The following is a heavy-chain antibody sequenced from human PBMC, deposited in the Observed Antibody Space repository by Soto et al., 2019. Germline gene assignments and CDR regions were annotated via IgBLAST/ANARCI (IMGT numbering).Heavy chain of an antibody. CDR1: GFTFSSYA. J-gene: IGHJ4*02. V-gene: IGHV3-23*01. D-gene: IGHD2-2*02. CDR3: AKTSRPEHQPLQNTGLDH. Sequence: GGSLRLSCAASGFTFSSYAMSWLRQPPGKGLEWVSGISDTGSATYYADSVKGRLTISRDNSQNTLFLQMRSLRAEDAALYYCAKTSRPEHQPLQNTGLDHWGEGPLVTVSS. CDR2: ISDTGSAT.